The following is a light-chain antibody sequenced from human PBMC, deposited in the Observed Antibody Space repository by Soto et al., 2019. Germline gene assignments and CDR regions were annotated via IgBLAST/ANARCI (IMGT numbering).Light chain of an antibody. CDR3: SSYTSSSTRV. V-gene: IGLV2-14*01. Sequence: QSALTQPASVSGSPGQSISISCTGTSSDVGGYDYVSWYQQHPGKAPKLMIYDVSYRPSGVSSRFSGSKSGNTASLTISGLQAEDEADYYCSSYTSSSTRVFGTGTKVTVL. CDR2: DVS. CDR1: SSDVGGYDY. J-gene: IGLJ1*01.